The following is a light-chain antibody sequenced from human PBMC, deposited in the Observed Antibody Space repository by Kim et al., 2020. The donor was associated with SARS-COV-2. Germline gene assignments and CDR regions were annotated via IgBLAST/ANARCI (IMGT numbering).Light chain of an antibody. J-gene: IGKJ2*01. CDR2: AAS. Sequence: AIRMTQSPSSFSASTGDRVTITCRASQGISSYLAWYQQQPGKAPKRLIYAASTLQSGVPPRFSGSGSGTEFTLTISSLQAEDFATVYCQQHYSYPPYTFGQGTKVDIK. CDR3: QQHYSYPPYT. CDR1: QGISSY. V-gene: IGKV1-8*01.